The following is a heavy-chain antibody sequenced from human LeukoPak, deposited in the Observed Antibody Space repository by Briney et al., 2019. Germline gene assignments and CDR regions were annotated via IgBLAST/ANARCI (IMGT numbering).Heavy chain of an antibody. CDR3: ARDWPGYYGSSGYYPTHDAFDI. Sequence: ASVKVSCKASGGTFSSYGISWVRQAPGQGLEWMGWISAYNGNTNYAQKLQGRVTMTTDTSTSTAYMELRSLRSDDTAVYYCARDWPGYYGSSGYYPTHDAFDIWGQGTMVTVSS. CDR1: GGTFSSYG. J-gene: IGHJ3*02. CDR2: ISAYNGNT. V-gene: IGHV1-18*01. D-gene: IGHD3-22*01.